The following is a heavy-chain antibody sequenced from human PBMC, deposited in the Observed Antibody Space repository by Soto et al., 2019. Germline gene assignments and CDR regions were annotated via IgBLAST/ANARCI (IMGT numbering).Heavy chain of an antibody. CDR3: ARDKYCSGGSCRKNWFDP. CDR1: GGSISSSY. D-gene: IGHD2-15*01. V-gene: IGHV4-59*01. Sequence: PSETLSLTCTVSGGSISSSYWSWIQQPPGKGLEWLAYIYDDGSANYNPSLKSRATISLDMSKNQFSLKLTSVTAADTAVYYCARDKYCSGGSCRKNWFDPWGQGTLVTVSS. CDR2: IYDDGSA. J-gene: IGHJ5*02.